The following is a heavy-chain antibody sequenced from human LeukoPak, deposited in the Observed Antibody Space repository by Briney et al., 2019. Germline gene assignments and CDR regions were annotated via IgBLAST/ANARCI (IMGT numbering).Heavy chain of an antibody. Sequence: GGSLRLSCAASGFTFSSYSMNWVRQAPGKGLEWVSSISSSSSYIYYADSVKGRFTISRDNAKNSLYLQMNSLRAEDTAVYYCARRPAYYDILTADWWGQGTLVTVSS. J-gene: IGHJ4*02. CDR1: GFTFSSYS. V-gene: IGHV3-21*01. CDR3: ARRPAYYDILTADW. CDR2: ISSSSSYI. D-gene: IGHD3-9*01.